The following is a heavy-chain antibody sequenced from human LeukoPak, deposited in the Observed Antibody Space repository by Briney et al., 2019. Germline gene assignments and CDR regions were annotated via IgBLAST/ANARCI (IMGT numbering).Heavy chain of an antibody. V-gene: IGHV3-48*02. CDR1: GFTFSTSS. CDR2: ISGSSTKI. Sequence: GSLILSCAASGFTFSTSSMNWVRLAPGKGLEWLSYISGSSTKIFYADSLKGRFTISRDNAKNSLYLQMNSLRDEDTAVYYCASDFLGFGDYYAFNIWGQGTMVSVSS. J-gene: IGHJ3*02. CDR3: ASDFLGFGDYYAFNI. D-gene: IGHD3-10*01.